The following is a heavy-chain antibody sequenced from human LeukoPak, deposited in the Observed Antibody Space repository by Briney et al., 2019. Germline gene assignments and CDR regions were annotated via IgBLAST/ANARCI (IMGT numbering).Heavy chain of an antibody. CDR2: ISAYNGNT. CDR1: GYTFTSYG. CDR3: ARDGKTSGWYDGIINWFDP. V-gene: IGHV1-18*01. Sequence: ASVKVSCKASGYTFTSYGISWVRQAPGQGLEGMGWISAYNGNTNYAQKLQGRVTMTTDTSTSTAYLELRSLRSDDTAVYYCARDGKTSGWYDGIINWFDPWGQGTLVTVSS. J-gene: IGHJ5*02. D-gene: IGHD6-19*01.